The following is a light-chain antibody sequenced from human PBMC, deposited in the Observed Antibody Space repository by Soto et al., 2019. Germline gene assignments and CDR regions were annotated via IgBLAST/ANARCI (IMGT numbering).Light chain of an antibody. V-gene: IGKV2-28*01. Sequence: DIVMTQSPLSLPVTPGEPASISCRSSQSLLHSNGYNYLDWYLQKPGQSPQLLIYLGSNRASGVPDRVSGSGSGTDFTLKISRVEAEDVGVYYCMQALQILFTFGPGTKVDIK. CDR2: LGS. J-gene: IGKJ3*01. CDR1: QSLLHSNGYNY. CDR3: MQALQILFT.